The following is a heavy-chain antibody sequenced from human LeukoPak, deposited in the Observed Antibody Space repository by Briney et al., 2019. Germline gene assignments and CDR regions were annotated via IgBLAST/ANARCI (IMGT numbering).Heavy chain of an antibody. J-gene: IGHJ4*02. Sequence: SETLSLTCTVSGYSISSDYYWGWIRQPPEKGLEWIASIYHSDSTYYNPSLKSRVTISVDASKNQFSLKLSSVTAADTAVYYCARRRFVRGPDVVNPFDYWGQGTLVTVSS. CDR3: ARRRFVRGPDVVNPFDY. CDR1: GYSISSDYY. V-gene: IGHV4-38-2*02. CDR2: IYHSDST. D-gene: IGHD2-8*01.